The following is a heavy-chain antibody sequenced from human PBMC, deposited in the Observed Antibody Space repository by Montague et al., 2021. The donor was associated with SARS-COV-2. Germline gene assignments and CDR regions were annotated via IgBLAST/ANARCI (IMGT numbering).Heavy chain of an antibody. CDR1: GGSISSYY. CDR3: ASGKYYDFWSGYYSHDYVSGMDV. V-gene: IGHV4-4*07. J-gene: IGHJ6*02. CDR2: IHTSGST. D-gene: IGHD3-3*01. Sequence: SETLSLTCTVSGGSISSYYWSWIRQSGGKGLEWIGRIHTSGSTDXNPSRSGGVTMSVDTSKNQFSLKLSSVTAADTAVYYCASGKYYDFWSGYYSHDYVSGMDVWGQGTTVTVSS.